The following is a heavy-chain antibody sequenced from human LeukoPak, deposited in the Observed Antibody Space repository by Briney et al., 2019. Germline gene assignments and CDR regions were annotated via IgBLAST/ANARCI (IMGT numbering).Heavy chain of an antibody. CDR3: ARVGTDFWSGYTPYFDC. V-gene: IGHV4-4*07. J-gene: IGHJ4*02. CDR1: GGSISSYY. Sequence: PSETLSLTCTVSGGSISSYYRSWIRQPAGKGLEWIGRIYTSGSTNYNPSLKSRVTMSVDTSKNQFSLKLSSVTAADTAVYYCARVGTDFWSGYTPYFDCWGQGTLVTVSS. D-gene: IGHD3-3*01. CDR2: IYTSGST.